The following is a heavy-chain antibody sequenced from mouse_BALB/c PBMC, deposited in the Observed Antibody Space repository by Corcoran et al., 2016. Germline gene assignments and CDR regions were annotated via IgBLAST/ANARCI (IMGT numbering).Heavy chain of an antibody. Sequence: EVQLQQSGPELVKPGASVKISCKASGYTFTDYNMHWVKQSHGKSLEWIGYIYPHNGGTGYNQKFKSKATLTVDNSSSTAYMELRSLTSEDSAVYYCARKTYYRYDDAMDYWGQGTSVTVSS. CDR2: IYPHNGGT. D-gene: IGHD2-14*01. V-gene: IGHV1S29*02. J-gene: IGHJ4*01. CDR1: GYTFTDYN. CDR3: ARKTYYRYDDAMDY.